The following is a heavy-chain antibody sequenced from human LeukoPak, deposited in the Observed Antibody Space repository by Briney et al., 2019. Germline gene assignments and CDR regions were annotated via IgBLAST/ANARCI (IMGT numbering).Heavy chain of an antibody. D-gene: IGHD2-15*01. J-gene: IGHJ4*02. V-gene: IGHV3-48*01. CDR2: ISSSSSTI. CDR1: GFTFSSYS. Sequence: PGGSLRLSCAASGFTFSSYSMNWVRQAPGKGLEWVSYISSSSSTIYYADSVKGRFTISRDNAKNSLYLQMNSLRAEDTAVYYCARDSHCSGGSCYFVGTFDYWGQGTLVTVPS. CDR3: ARDSHCSGGSCYFVGTFDY.